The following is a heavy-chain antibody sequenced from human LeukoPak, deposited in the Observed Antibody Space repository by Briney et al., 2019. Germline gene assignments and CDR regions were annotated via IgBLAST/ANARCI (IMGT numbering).Heavy chain of an antibody. CDR1: GHTFTSFG. V-gene: IGHV1-18*01. Sequence: GASVKVSCKASGHTFTSFGITWVRQAPGQGLEWVGWSSASNGNTKYAQKFQGRVAMTTDTSTSTAYMELSSLRSDDAAVYYCARVNSPYYNILTGYFYWGQGTLVTVSS. D-gene: IGHD3-9*01. CDR2: SSASNGNT. CDR3: ARVNSPYYNILTGYFY. J-gene: IGHJ4*02.